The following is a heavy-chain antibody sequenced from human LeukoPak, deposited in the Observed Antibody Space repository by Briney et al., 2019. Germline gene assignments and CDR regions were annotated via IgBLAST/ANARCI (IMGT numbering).Heavy chain of an antibody. V-gene: IGHV3-13*01. CDR3: ARDPGYSNYPDNWFDP. CDR2: IGTAGDT. D-gene: IGHD4-11*01. J-gene: IGHJ5*02. Sequence: GGSLRLSCAAAGFTFSSYDMHWVRQATGKGLEWVSAIGTAGDTYYPGSVKGRFTISRDNAKNSLYLQMNSLRAEDTAVYYCARDPGYSNYPDNWFDPWGQGTLVTVSS. CDR1: GFTFSSYD.